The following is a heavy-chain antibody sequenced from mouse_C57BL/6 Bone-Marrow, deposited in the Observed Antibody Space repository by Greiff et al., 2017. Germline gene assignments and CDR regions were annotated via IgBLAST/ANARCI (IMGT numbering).Heavy chain of an antibody. CDR2: ISSGGSYT. V-gene: IGHV5-6*01. D-gene: IGHD2-2*01. J-gene: IGHJ2*01. CDR3: EGLVNY. CDR1: GFTFSSYG. Sequence: EVQGVESGGDLVKPGGSLKLSCAASGFTFSSYGMSWVRQTPDKRLEWVATISSGGSYTYYPDSVKGRFTISRDNAKNTLYLQMSSLKSEDTAMYYWEGLVNYWGQGTTLTGSS.